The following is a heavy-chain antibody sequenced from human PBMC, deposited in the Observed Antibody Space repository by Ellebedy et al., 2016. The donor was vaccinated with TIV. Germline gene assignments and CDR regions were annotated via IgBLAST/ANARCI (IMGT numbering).Heavy chain of an antibody. D-gene: IGHD2-15*01. CDR2: ITRDGTCT. V-gene: IGHV3-43*02. Sequence: GESLKISCAASGFTFADFAMHWVRQGPGKGLEWVSDITRDGTCTYYAASVQGRFTLARDNSQNSLYLHMNSLRSDDTDFYYCAKDQIVATRRDTFYGIDVWGPGTTVTVSS. CDR3: AKDQIVATRRDTFYGIDV. J-gene: IGHJ6*02. CDR1: GFTFADFA.